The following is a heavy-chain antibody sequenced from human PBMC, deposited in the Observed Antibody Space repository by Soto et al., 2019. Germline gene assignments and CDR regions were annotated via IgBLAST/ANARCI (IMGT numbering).Heavy chain of an antibody. V-gene: IGHV4-31*03. D-gene: IGHD6-6*01. Sequence: QVQLQESGPGLVKPSQTLSLTCSVSSDSMNSGGYYWSWIRQHPGQGLEWIVYIYSNGDTYYNPSLKSRVAISVDTSKNQFSLNLTSVTAADTAVYYCARRGGSSSVYYYYAMDVWGQGTTVTVAS. CDR1: SDSMNSGGYY. CDR2: IYSNGDT. J-gene: IGHJ6*02. CDR3: ARRGGSSSVYYYYAMDV.